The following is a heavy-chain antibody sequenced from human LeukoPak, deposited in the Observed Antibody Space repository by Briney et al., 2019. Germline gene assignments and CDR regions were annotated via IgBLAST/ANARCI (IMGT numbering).Heavy chain of an antibody. V-gene: IGHV3-30*19. D-gene: IGHD2-8*01. CDR3: ARDSNPGLDV. CDR2: MSSDESLK. J-gene: IGHJ6*02. Sequence: SGGSLRLSCAASGFTLSRYGMHWVRQAPGKGLEWVAVMSSDESLKFYADSVKGRFTISRDSSKNTLYLQMDSLRADDTAMYYCARDSNPGLDVWGQGTTVTVSS. CDR1: GFTLSRYG.